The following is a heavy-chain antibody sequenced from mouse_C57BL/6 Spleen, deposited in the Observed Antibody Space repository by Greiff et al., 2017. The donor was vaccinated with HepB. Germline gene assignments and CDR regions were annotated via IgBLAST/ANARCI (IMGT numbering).Heavy chain of an antibody. CDR2: IWWDDDK. CDR3: ARIDYYGSSQAWFAY. Sequence: QVQLKESGPGILQPSQTLSLTCSFSGFSLSTFGMGVGWIRQPSGKGLEWLAHIWWDDDKYYNPALKSRLTISKDTSKNQVFLKIANVDTADTATYYCARIDYYGSSQAWFAYWGQGTLVTVSA. J-gene: IGHJ3*01. V-gene: IGHV8-8*01. CDR1: GFSLSTFGMG. D-gene: IGHD1-1*01.